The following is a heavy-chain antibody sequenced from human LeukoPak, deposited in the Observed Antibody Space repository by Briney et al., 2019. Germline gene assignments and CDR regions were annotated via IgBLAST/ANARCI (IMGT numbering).Heavy chain of an antibody. Sequence: LETLSLTCTVSGGSISSSSYYWGWIRQPPGKGLEWIGSIYYSGSTYYNPSLKSRVTISVDTSKNQFSLKLSSVTAADTAVYYCASLFDSSSWYFDYWGQGTLVTVSS. CDR1: GGSISSSSYY. CDR3: ASLFDSSSWYFDY. D-gene: IGHD6-13*01. V-gene: IGHV4-39*01. J-gene: IGHJ4*02. CDR2: IYYSGST.